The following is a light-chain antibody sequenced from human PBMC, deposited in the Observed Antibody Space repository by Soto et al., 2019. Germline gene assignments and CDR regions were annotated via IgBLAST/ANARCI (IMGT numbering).Light chain of an antibody. J-gene: IGLJ1*01. CDR1: SSDVGGYNY. V-gene: IGLV2-14*01. CDR3: RSYTSSSTLV. Sequence: QSALTQPASVSGSPGQSLTISCTGTSSDVGGYNYVSWYQQHPGKAPKLMIYEVSNRTSGVSNRFSGSKSGNTASLTISGLQAEDEADYYCRSYTSSSTLVFGTGTKLTVL. CDR2: EVS.